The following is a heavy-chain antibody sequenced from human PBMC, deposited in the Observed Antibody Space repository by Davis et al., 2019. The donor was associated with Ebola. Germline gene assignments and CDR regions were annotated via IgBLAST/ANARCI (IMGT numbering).Heavy chain of an antibody. Sequence: GESLKISCAASGFTFSSYWMHWVRQAPGKGLVWVSRINSDGSSTSYADSVKGRFTISRHNAKNTLYLQMNSLRAEDTAVYYCARGSSKYSSSSPENDYWGQGTLVTVSS. V-gene: IGHV3-74*01. J-gene: IGHJ4*02. CDR2: INSDGSST. CDR1: GFTFSSYW. CDR3: ARGSSKYSSSSPENDY. D-gene: IGHD6-6*01.